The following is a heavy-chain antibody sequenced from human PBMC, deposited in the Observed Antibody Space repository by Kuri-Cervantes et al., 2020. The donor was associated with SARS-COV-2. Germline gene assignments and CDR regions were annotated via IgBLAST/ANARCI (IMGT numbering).Heavy chain of an antibody. CDR1: GGTFSSYA. Sequence: SVRVSCKASGGTFSSYAISWVRQAPGQGLEWMGGIIPIFGTANCAQKFQGRVTITADESTSTAYMELSSLRSEDTAVYYCARAFWGLKMYYYYYMDVWGKGTTVTVSS. J-gene: IGHJ6*03. CDR2: IIPIFGTA. CDR3: ARAFWGLKMYYYYYMDV. V-gene: IGHV1-69*13. D-gene: IGHD7-27*01.